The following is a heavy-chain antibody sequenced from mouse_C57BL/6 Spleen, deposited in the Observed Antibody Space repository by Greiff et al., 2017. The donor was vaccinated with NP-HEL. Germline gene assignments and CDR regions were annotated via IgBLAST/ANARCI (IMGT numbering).Heavy chain of an antibody. V-gene: IGHV1-55*01. Sequence: QVQLQQPGAELVKPGASVKMSCKASGYTFTSYWITWVKQRPGQGLEWIGDIYPGSGSTNYNEKFKSKATLTVDTSSSTAYMQLSSLTSEDSAVYYCARPQYYGSSPYWYFDVWGTGTTVTVSS. J-gene: IGHJ1*03. D-gene: IGHD1-1*01. CDR2: IYPGSGST. CDR3: ARPQYYGSSPYWYFDV. CDR1: GYTFTSYW.